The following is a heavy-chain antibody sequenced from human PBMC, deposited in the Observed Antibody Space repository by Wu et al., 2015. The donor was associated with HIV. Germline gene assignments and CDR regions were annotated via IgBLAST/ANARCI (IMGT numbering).Heavy chain of an antibody. CDR2: IVVGSGTT. V-gene: IGHV1-58*01. CDR1: GYTFIGYY. CDR3: MAETQEVSDV. Sequence: QLVQSGAEVKKPGASVKVSCKASGYTFIGYYLHWVRQVRGQRLEWIGWIVVGSGTTVRAQKFQGRVTISRDMSTVTADMELSSLSLEDTATYYCMAETQEVSDVWGQGTAVIVSS. J-gene: IGHJ3*01.